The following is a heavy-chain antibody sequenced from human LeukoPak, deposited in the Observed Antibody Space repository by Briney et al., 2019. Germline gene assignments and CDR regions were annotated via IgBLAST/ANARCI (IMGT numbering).Heavy chain of an antibody. Sequence: GGSLRLSCAASGFTFTKYSMNWVRQAPGKGLEWVSAISGSGGSTYYADSVKGRFTISRDNSKNTLYLQMNSLRAEDTAVYYCAKLYSSSWYDAFDIWGQGTMVTVSS. J-gene: IGHJ3*02. CDR1: GFTFTKYS. V-gene: IGHV3-23*01. CDR3: AKLYSSSWYDAFDI. CDR2: ISGSGGST. D-gene: IGHD6-13*01.